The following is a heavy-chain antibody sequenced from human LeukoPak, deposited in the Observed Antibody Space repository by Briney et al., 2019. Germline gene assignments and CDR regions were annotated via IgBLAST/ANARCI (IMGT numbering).Heavy chain of an antibody. Sequence: PSETLSLTCTVSGCSICCYYWTSIPQPPGKGLEWIGHIYYSGSTNYNLSLKSRVNISEDTSKNQFSLKLSSATAPGPAVYYGARGVVLSQEIWFDPGGQETRVSVSS. V-gene: IGHV4-59*01. CDR1: GCSICCYY. CDR2: IYYSGST. J-gene: IGHJ5*02. CDR3: ARGVVLSQEIWFDP. D-gene: IGHD2-15*01.